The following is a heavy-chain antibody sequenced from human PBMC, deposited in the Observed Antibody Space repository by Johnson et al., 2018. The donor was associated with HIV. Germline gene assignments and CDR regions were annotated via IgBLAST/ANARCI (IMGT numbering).Heavy chain of an antibody. Sequence: QMLLVESGGGVVQPGRSLRLSCAASGFTFTNYGMHWVRQAPGKGLEWVAVISYDGSNKYYADSVKGRFTISRDNSKNTLYLQMNSLRAEDTAVYYCAKGENDYGDYVLDAFDIWGQGTMVTVSS. D-gene: IGHD4-17*01. CDR2: ISYDGSNK. V-gene: IGHV3-30*18. CDR3: AKGENDYGDYVLDAFDI. J-gene: IGHJ3*02. CDR1: GFTFTNYG.